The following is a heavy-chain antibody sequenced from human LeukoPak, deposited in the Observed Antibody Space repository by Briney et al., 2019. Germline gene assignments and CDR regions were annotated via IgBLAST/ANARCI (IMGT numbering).Heavy chain of an antibody. CDR2: IYHSGST. CDR1: GYSISSGYY. J-gene: IGHJ6*04. CDR3: AREYYDILTGWAGMDV. V-gene: IGHV4-38-2*02. D-gene: IGHD3-9*01. Sequence: SETLSLTCAVSGYSISSGYYWGWMRQPPGKGLEWIGTIYHSGSTYYNLSLKSRVTISVDTSKNQFSLKLGSVTAADTAVYYCAREYYDILTGWAGMDVWGKGTTVTVSS.